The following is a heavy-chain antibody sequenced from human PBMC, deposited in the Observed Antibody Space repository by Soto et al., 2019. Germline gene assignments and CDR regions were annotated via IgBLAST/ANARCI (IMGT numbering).Heavy chain of an antibody. CDR1: GYTITELS. V-gene: IGHV1-24*01. D-gene: IGHD1-26*01. J-gene: IGHJ6*02. CDR2: FDPEDGET. CDR3: ATATRFRVGATYYYYDVMDV. Sequence: GASVNVSCKVSGYTITELSMHWVRQAPGKGLEWMGGFDPEDGETIYAQKFQGRVTMTEDTSTDTAYMELSSLRSEDTAVYYCATATRFRVGATYYYYDVMDVWGQGTTVTGSS.